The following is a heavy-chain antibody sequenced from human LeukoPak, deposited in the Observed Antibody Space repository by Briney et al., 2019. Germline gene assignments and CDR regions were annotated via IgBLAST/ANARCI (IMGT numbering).Heavy chain of an antibody. J-gene: IGHJ4*02. CDR3: TTLLLWFGDDY. Sequence: GGSLRLSCAASGFTFSNAWMSWVRQAPGKGLEWVGRIKSKTDGGTTDYAVPLKGRFTISRDDSKNTLDLQMNSLKTEDTAVYYCTTLLLWFGDDYWGQGNLVSVSS. D-gene: IGHD3-10*01. CDR2: IKSKTDGGTT. CDR1: GFTFSNAW. V-gene: IGHV3-15*01.